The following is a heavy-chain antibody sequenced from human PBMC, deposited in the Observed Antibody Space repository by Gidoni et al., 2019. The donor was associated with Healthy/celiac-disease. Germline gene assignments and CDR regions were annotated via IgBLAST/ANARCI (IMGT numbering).Heavy chain of an antibody. CDR3: ARVNHYYDSSGYYFDAFDI. CDR1: GFSLRNARMG. D-gene: IGHD3-22*01. J-gene: IGHJ3*02. Sequence: QVTLKESGPVLVKPTETLTLTCTVSGFSLRNARMGVSWIRQPPGKALEWLAHIFSNDEKSYSTSLKSRLTISKDTSKSQVVLTMTNMDPVDTATYYCARVNHYYDSSGYYFDAFDIWGQGTMVTVSS. CDR2: IFSNDEK. V-gene: IGHV2-26*01.